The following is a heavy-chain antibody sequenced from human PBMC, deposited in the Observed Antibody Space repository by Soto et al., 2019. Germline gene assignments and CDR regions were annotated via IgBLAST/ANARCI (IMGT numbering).Heavy chain of an antibody. CDR2: IIPIFGTA. V-gene: IGHV1-69*12. D-gene: IGHD1-7*01. J-gene: IGHJ5*02. CDR3: AAHNCNYYGPEEGP. Sequence: QVQLVQSGAEVKKPGSSVKVSCKASGGTFSSYAISWVRQAPGQGLEWMGGIIPIFGTANYAQKFQGRVTITADETTSTAYMELSSLRSEDTAVYSCAAHNCNYYGPEEGPWGQGTLVTVSS. CDR1: GGTFSSYA.